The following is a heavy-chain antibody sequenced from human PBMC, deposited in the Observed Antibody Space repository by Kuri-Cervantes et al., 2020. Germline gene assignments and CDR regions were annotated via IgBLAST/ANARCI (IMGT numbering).Heavy chain of an antibody. CDR1: GGSVSSGSYY. V-gene: IGHV4-61*01. CDR3: ARDDRRNWFDP. Sequence: SETLSLTCTVSGGSVSSGSYYWSWIRQPPGKGLEWIGYIYYSGSTNYNPSLKSRVTISVDTSKNQFSLKLSSVTAVDTAVYYCARDDRRNWFDPWGQGTLVTVSS. D-gene: IGHD3-22*01. CDR2: IYYSGST. J-gene: IGHJ5*02.